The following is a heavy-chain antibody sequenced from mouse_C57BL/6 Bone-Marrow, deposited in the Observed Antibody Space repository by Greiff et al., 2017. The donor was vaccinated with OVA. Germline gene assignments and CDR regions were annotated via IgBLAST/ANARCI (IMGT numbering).Heavy chain of an antibody. V-gene: IGHV5-17*01. D-gene: IGHD2-2*01. J-gene: IGHJ2*01. Sequence: EVKLVESGGGLVKPGGSLKLSCAASGFTFSDYGMHWVRQAPEKGLEWVAYISSGSSNIYYADTVKGRFTISRDKAKNTLFLQMTRMRSEDKAMDYCFYAYDGGDYFDYWGKGTTLTVSS. CDR2: ISSGSSNI. CDR3: FYAYDGGDYFDY. CDR1: GFTFSDYG.